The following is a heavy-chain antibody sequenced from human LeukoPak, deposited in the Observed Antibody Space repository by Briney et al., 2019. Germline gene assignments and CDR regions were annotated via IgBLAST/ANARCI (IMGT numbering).Heavy chain of an antibody. CDR2: IRSKANGYTT. CDR1: GFVFSGSA. Sequence: PGGSLRLSCAASGFVFSGSAMHWVRQASGKGLEWVGRIRSKANGYTTAYAASVKGRFIISRDDSKSTAYLQMNGLKTEDTAVYCCTVLGGRDAFENWGQGTMVTVSS. J-gene: IGHJ3*02. CDR3: TVLGGRDAFEN. V-gene: IGHV3-73*01. D-gene: IGHD3-10*01.